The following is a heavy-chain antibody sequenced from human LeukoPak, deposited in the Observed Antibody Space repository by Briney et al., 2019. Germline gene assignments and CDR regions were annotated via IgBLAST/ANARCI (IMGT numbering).Heavy chain of an antibody. CDR3: ARGDFTGGFDAFDI. CDR1: GGSISSYY. Sequence: SETLSLTCTVSGGSISSYYWSWIRQPPGKGLEWIGYIYYSGSTNYNPSLKSRVTISVDTSKNQFSLKLSSVTAADTAVYYCARGDFTGGFDAFDIWGQGTMVTVSS. CDR2: IYYSGST. V-gene: IGHV4-59*12. J-gene: IGHJ3*02. D-gene: IGHD2-21*02.